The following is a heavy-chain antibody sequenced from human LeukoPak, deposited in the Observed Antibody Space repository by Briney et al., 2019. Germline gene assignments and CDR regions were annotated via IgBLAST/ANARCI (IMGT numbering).Heavy chain of an antibody. CDR1: GGFISSYY. CDR2: IYTSGST. Sequence: SKTLSLTCTVSGGFISSYYWSWIRQPAGKGLEWIGRIYTSGSTNYNPSLKSRVTMSVDTSKNQFSLKLSSVTAADTAVYYCARDLDCSSTSCYDNWFDPWGQGTLVTVSS. V-gene: IGHV4-4*07. J-gene: IGHJ5*02. CDR3: ARDLDCSSTSCYDNWFDP. D-gene: IGHD2-2*01.